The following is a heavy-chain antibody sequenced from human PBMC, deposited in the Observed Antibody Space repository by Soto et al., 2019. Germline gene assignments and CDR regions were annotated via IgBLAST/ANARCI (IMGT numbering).Heavy chain of an antibody. CDR1: GYTFNSYG. V-gene: IGHV1-18*01. J-gene: IGHJ5*02. CDR3: ARDLGGWFDP. D-gene: IGHD3-16*01. Sequence: QGQLVQSGAEVKKPGASVKVSCKASGYTFNSYGISWVRQAPGQGLEWMGWISAYNGNTYYVEKFQGRVTMTTDTSTSAANMELRSLRSDDTAGYYCARDLGGWFDPWGQGTLVTVSS. CDR2: ISAYNGNT.